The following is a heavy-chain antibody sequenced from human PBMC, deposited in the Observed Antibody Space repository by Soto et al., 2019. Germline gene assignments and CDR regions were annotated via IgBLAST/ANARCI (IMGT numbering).Heavy chain of an antibody. CDR2: ISAYNGNT. Sequence: QVQLVQSGAEVKKPGASVKVSCKASGYTSTSYGISWVRQAPGQGLEWMGWISAYNGNTNYAQKLQGRVTMTTDTPTSTAYMELRSLRSDDTAVYCCARDAGYCSSTSCYDGYFDLWGRGTLVTVSS. D-gene: IGHD2-2*01. CDR1: GYTSTSYG. CDR3: ARDAGYCSSTSCYDGYFDL. J-gene: IGHJ2*01. V-gene: IGHV1-18*01.